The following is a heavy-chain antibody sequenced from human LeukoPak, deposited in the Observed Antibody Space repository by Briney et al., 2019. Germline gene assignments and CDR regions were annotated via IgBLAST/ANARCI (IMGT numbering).Heavy chain of an antibody. CDR3: GRNRLGKALDI. Sequence: GASVKVSCKASVYTFTDYFIHWVRQVPGQGLEWMGWIGPKSGDTSYSQKVQGRVTVTRDTSISTAYMDLSRLRFDDTAVYYCGRNRLGKALDIWGQGTMVTVSS. D-gene: IGHD7-27*01. CDR2: IGPKSGDT. V-gene: IGHV1-2*02. J-gene: IGHJ3*02. CDR1: VYTFTDYF.